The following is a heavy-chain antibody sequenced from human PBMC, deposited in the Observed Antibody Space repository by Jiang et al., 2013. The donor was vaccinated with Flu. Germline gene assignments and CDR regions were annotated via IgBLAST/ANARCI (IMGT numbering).Heavy chain of an antibody. CDR3: ARDQESDYGSGSLLEGDAFDI. J-gene: IGHJ3*02. CDR1: GGTFSSYA. CDR2: IIPILGIA. Sequence: SGAEVKKPGSSVKVSCKASGGTFSSYAISWVRQAPGQGLEWTGRIIPILGIANYAQKFQGRVTITADKSTSTAYMELSSLRSEDTAVYYCARDQESDYGSGSLLEGDAFDIWGQGTMVTVSS. V-gene: IGHV1-69*04. D-gene: IGHD3-10*01.